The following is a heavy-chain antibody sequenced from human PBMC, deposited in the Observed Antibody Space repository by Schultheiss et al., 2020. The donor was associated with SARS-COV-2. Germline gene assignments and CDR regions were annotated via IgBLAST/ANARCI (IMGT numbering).Heavy chain of an antibody. Sequence: GSLRLSCTVSGGSVSSGSYYWSWIRQPPGKGLEWIGYIYYSGSTNYNPSLKSRVTISVDTSKNQFSLKLSSVTAADTAVYYCARERAQVSSYGGKTSKRRYFDLWGRGTLVTVAS. V-gene: IGHV4-61*01. CDR2: IYYSGST. J-gene: IGHJ2*01. CDR1: GGSVSSGSYY. D-gene: IGHD4-23*01. CDR3: ARERAQVSSYGGKTSKRRYFDL.